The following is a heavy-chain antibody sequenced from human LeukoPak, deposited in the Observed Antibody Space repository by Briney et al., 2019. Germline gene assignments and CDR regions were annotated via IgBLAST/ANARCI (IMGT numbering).Heavy chain of an antibody. V-gene: IGHV1-2*02. CDR3: AREKNRSLGYSYGLGY. J-gene: IGHJ4*02. Sequence: GASVKVSCKASGYTFTGYYMHWVRQAPGQGLEWMGWINPNSGGTNYAQKFKGRVTMTRDTSISTAYMELSRLRSGDTAVYYCAREKNRSLGYSYGLGYWGQGTLVTVSS. CDR2: INPNSGGT. CDR1: GYTFTGYY. D-gene: IGHD5-18*01.